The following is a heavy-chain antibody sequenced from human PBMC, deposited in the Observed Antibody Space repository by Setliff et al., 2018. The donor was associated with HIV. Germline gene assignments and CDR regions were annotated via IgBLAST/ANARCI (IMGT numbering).Heavy chain of an antibody. D-gene: IGHD6-6*01. Sequence: PSETLSLTCTVSGGSISSGGYYWSWIRQHPGKGLEWIGYIYYSGSTNYNPSLKSRVTISVDMSKNQFSLKLSFVTAADTAMYYCARGGASSLPLDHWGQGTLVTVSS. CDR2: IYYSGST. V-gene: IGHV4-61*08. J-gene: IGHJ4*02. CDR1: GGSISSGGYY. CDR3: ARGGASSLPLDH.